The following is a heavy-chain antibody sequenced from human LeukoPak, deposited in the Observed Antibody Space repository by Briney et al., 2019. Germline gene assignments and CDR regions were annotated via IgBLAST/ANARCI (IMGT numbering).Heavy chain of an antibody. CDR1: GGSISSYY. V-gene: IGHV4-59*01. Sequence: SETLSLTCTVSGGSISSYYWSWIRQPPGKGLEWIGNIYYSDYTNYNPSLKSRVTISVDTSKNQFSLKLTSVTAADTAVYYCERSSNWNDGYYNWFDPWGQATLVTVSP. CDR2: IYYSDYT. J-gene: IGHJ5*02. D-gene: IGHD1-20*01. CDR3: ERSSNWNDGYYNWFDP.